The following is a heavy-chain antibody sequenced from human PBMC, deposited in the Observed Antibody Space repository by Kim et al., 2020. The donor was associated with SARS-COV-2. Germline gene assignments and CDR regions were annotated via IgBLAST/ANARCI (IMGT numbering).Heavy chain of an antibody. J-gene: IGHJ4*02. CDR3: ARVPPRGSSPPFDY. D-gene: IGHD6-6*01. V-gene: IGHV4-34*01. Sequence: NPAITSRVTISVDTSKNQFSLKLSSATAADTAVYYCARVPPRGSSPPFDYWGQGTLVTVSS.